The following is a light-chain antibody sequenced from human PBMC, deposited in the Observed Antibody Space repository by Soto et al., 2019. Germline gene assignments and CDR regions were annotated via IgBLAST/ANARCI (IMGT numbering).Light chain of an antibody. Sequence: EVVMTQSPATLSVSPGERAILSCRASQSVSRNLAWYQQKPGQAPRLLIYGASTRATGIPARFSGSGSGTEFTLTISSLQSEDFAVYYCQQYNNWPPLTFGGGTKGEIK. CDR2: GAS. V-gene: IGKV3-15*01. CDR3: QQYNNWPPLT. J-gene: IGKJ4*01. CDR1: QSVSRN.